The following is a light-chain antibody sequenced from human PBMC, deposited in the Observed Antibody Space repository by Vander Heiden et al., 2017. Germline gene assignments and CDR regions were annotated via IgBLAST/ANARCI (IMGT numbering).Light chain of an antibody. Sequence: QSVLTQPPSVSGTPGQRVTISCSGSSSNIGNNFVYWSQQLPGTAPKLLIFRNNQRPSGVPDLFSGSKSGTSASLAISGLRAEDEAHYYCAAWDDSLSGRWVFGGGTKLTVL. V-gene: IGLV1-47*01. CDR1: SSNIGNNF. J-gene: IGLJ3*02. CDR3: AAWDDSLSGRWV. CDR2: RNN.